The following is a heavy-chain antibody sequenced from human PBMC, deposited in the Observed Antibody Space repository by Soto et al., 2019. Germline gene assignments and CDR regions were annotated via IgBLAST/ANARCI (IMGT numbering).Heavy chain of an antibody. CDR3: ARGRYCLTGRCFPNWFDS. CDR2: IYKSATT. Sequence: SETLSLTCSVSGDSISNLDYFWAWIRQPPGQALEYIGYIYKSATTYYNPSLESRVAISVDTSKSQFSLNVTSVTAADTAVYFCARGRYCLTGRCFPNWFDSWGQGALVTVSS. D-gene: IGHD7-27*01. J-gene: IGHJ5*01. V-gene: IGHV4-30-4*01. CDR1: GDSISNLDYF.